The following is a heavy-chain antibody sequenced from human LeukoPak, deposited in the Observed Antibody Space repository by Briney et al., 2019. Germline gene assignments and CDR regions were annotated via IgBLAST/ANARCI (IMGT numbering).Heavy chain of an antibody. Sequence: ASVKVSCKASGYTFTCYYMHWVRQAPGQGLEWMGWINPNSGGTNYAQKFQGRVTMTRDTSISTAYMELSRLRSDDTAVYYCARGRIAAAGTWWFDHWGQGTLVTVSS. CDR1: GYTFTCYY. CDR3: ARGRIAAAGTWWFDH. CDR2: INPNSGGT. D-gene: IGHD6-13*01. V-gene: IGHV1-2*02. J-gene: IGHJ5*02.